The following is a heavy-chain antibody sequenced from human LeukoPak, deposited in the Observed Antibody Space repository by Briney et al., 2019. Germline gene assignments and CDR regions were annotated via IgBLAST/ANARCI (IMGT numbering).Heavy chain of an antibody. Sequence: ASVKVSCKASGYTFTSYYVHWVRQAPGQGLEWMGIINPSGGSTSYAQKFQGRVTMTRDTSTSTVCMELSSLRSEDTAVYYCARVLKGSGGSLRPRFDYWGQGTLVTVSS. CDR1: GYTFTSYY. V-gene: IGHV1-46*01. J-gene: IGHJ4*02. CDR2: INPSGGST. D-gene: IGHD2-15*01. CDR3: ARVLKGSGGSLRPRFDY.